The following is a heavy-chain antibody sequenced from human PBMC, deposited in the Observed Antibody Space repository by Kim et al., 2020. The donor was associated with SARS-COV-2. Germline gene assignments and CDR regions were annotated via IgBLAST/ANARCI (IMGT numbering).Heavy chain of an antibody. J-gene: IGHJ4*02. Sequence: QKFQGRVTITADESTSTAYMELSSLRSEDTAVYYCARGKRYSSSWYEPDYWGQGTLVTVSS. D-gene: IGHD6-13*01. V-gene: IGHV1-69*01. CDR3: ARGKRYSSSWYEPDY.